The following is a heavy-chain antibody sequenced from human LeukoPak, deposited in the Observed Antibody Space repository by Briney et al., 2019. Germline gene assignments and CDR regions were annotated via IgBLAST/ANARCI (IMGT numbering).Heavy chain of an antibody. V-gene: IGHV3-23*01. Sequence: GGSLRLSCTASGFTFSSYAMNWVRQAPGKGLEWVSAISGSGSNTFYADSVKGRFTISRDNAKNTLYLQMNSLRAEDTAVYHCWSLDHWGQGTLVTVSS. CDR1: GFTFSSYA. CDR2: ISGSGSNT. CDR3: WSLDH. J-gene: IGHJ4*02.